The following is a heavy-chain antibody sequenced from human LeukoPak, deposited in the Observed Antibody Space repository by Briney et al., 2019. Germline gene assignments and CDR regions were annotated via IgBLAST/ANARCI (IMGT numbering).Heavy chain of an antibody. Sequence: GAPVKVSCKASGGTFSCYAISWVRQAPGQGLEWMGRIIPILGIANYAQKFQGRVTITADKSTSTAYMELSSLRSEDTAVYYCAGRAETEGSTVGLDYGMDVWGQGTTVTVSS. V-gene: IGHV1-69*04. CDR2: IIPILGIA. CDR3: AGRAETEGSTVGLDYGMDV. J-gene: IGHJ6*02. CDR1: GGTFSCYA. D-gene: IGHD2-2*01.